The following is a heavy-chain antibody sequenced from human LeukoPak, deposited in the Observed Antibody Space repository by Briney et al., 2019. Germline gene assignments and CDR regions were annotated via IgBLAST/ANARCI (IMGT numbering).Heavy chain of an antibody. CDR1: GGSIDSTNW. CDR3: ARSHDHLWGNYPDY. D-gene: IGHD3-16*02. V-gene: IGHV4/OR15-8*01. Sequence: SETLSLTCDVSGGSIDSTNWWNWVRQPPGKGLEWIGEIHHDGRINYNPSLKSRVTLSVDKSKNQFSLRLNSVTAADTAMYYCARSHDHLWGNYPDYWGQEPWSPSPQ. J-gene: IGHJ4*01. CDR2: IHHDGRI.